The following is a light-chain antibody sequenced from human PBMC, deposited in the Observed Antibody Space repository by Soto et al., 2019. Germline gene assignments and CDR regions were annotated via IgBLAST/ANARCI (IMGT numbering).Light chain of an antibody. J-gene: IGKJ2*01. V-gene: IGKV1-39*01. CDR1: QTISTY. CDR3: QQSHGIPYT. CDR2: AAS. Sequence: DIQMTQSPSSLSASVGDRVTITCRASQTISTYLNWYEQEPGKAPKLLIYAASSLQSGVPSRFSDSGSGTDFTLTISSLQPQDFAAYYCQQSHGIPYTFGQGTKLEIK.